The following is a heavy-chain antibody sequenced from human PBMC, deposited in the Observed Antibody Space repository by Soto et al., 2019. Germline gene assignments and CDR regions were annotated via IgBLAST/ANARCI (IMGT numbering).Heavy chain of an antibody. V-gene: IGHV4-59*08. CDR2: IYYSGST. Sequence: PSETLSLTCTVSGGSISSYYWSWIRQPPGKGLEWIGYIYYSGSTNYNPSLKSRVTISVDTSKNQFSLKLSSVTAADTAVYYCARRNIVVVPAAMGAWGYYYYYYMDVWGKGTTVTVSS. J-gene: IGHJ6*03. CDR1: GGSISSYY. D-gene: IGHD2-2*01. CDR3: ARRNIVVVPAAMGAWGYYYYYYMDV.